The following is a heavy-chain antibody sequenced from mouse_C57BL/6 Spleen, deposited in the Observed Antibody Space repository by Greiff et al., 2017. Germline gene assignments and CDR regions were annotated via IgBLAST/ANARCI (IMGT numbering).Heavy chain of an antibody. Sequence: EVMLVESGGDLVKPGGSLKLSCAASGFTFSSYGMSWVRQTPDKRLEWVATISSGGSYTYYPDSVKGRFTISRDNAKNTLYLQMSSLKSEDTAMYYCAKESRSSGYEYWGQGTTLTVSS. D-gene: IGHD3-2*02. J-gene: IGHJ2*01. CDR3: AKESRSSGYEY. CDR2: ISSGGSYT. V-gene: IGHV5-6*01. CDR1: GFTFSSYG.